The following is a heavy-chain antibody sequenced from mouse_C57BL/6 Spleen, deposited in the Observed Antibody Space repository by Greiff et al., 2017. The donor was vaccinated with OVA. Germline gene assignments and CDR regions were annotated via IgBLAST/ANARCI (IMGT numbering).Heavy chain of an antibody. D-gene: IGHD2-4*01. CDR2: IYPGSGST. V-gene: IGHV1-55*01. CDR1: GYTFTSYW. Sequence: VQLQQPGAELVKPGASVKMSCKASGYTFTSYWITWVKQRPGQGLEWIGDIYPGSGSTNYNEKFKSKATLTVDTSSSTAYMQLSSLTSEDSAVYYCARRIYYDYDRRGNYYAMDYWGQGTSVTVSS. J-gene: IGHJ4*01. CDR3: ARRIYYDYDRRGNYYAMDY.